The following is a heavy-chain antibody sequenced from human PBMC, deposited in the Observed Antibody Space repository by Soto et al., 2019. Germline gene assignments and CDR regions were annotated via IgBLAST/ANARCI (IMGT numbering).Heavy chain of an antibody. CDR3: ARSGLVYDFWSGPSLGDYYYYMDV. V-gene: IGHV1-69*02. J-gene: IGHJ6*03. CDR2: IIPILGIA. CDR1: GGTFSSYT. Sequence: SVKVSCKASGGTFSSYTISWVRQAPGQGLEWMGRIIPILGIANYAQKFQGRVTITADKSTSTAYMELSSLRSEDTAVYYCARSGLVYDFWSGPSLGDYYYYMDVWGKGTTVTVSS. D-gene: IGHD3-3*01.